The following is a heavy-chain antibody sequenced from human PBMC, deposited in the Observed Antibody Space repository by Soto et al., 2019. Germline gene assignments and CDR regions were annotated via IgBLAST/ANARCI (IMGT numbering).Heavy chain of an antibody. V-gene: IGHV1-46*01. CDR2: INASNGNT. D-gene: IGHD2-21*01. Sequence: ASVKVSCKASGYTFTSYYMNWVRQAPGQGLEWMGRINASNGNTSYSQKFQGRVTMTTDKSTSTAYMELSSLRSEDTAVYYCARDRISYWFDPWGQGTLVTVSS. J-gene: IGHJ5*02. CDR1: GYTFTSYY. CDR3: ARDRISYWFDP.